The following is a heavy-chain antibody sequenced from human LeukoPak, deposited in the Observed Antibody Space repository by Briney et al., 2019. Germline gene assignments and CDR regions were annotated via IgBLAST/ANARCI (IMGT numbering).Heavy chain of an antibody. CDR1: GYTFTGYY. CDR2: INSNSGGT. V-gene: IGHV1-2*02. J-gene: IGHJ4*02. Sequence: ASVKVSCKASGYTFTGYYMHWVRQAPGPGLEWWRWINSNSGGTNYAQKFQGRVTMTRDTSISTAYMELSRLRSDDTAVYYCASFAQQLDHYWGQGTLVTVSS. CDR3: ASFAQQLDHY. D-gene: IGHD6-13*01.